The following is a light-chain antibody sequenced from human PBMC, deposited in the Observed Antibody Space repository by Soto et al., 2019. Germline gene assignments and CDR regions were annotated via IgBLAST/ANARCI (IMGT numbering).Light chain of an antibody. Sequence: EIVLTQSPATLSVSPGERATLSCRASHSVANNLVWYQQKPGQPPRLLIFGASTRATGIPARFSGSGSEAEFALTISTLQSEDFAVYYCQQYSVWPLTFGGGTKVDIK. J-gene: IGKJ4*01. CDR1: HSVANN. V-gene: IGKV3D-15*01. CDR2: GAS. CDR3: QQYSVWPLT.